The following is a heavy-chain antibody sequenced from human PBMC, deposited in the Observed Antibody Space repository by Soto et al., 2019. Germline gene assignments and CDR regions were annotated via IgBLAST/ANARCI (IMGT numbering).Heavy chain of an antibody. CDR3: ARANWYSEY. V-gene: IGHV4-59*13. D-gene: IGHD1-1*01. CDR2: IYYTGNP. Sequence: QVHLQESGPGLVKPSETLSLTCTVSGLSITNNYWSWIRQPPGKGLEWIGYIYYTGNPNYDPSLKSRVTMSVDTSKNQFSLNLASLTAADTAIYYCARANWYSEYWGQGTLVIVSS. CDR1: GLSITNNY. J-gene: IGHJ4*02.